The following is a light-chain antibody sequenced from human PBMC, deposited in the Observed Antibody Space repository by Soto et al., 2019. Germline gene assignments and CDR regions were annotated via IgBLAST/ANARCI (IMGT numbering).Light chain of an antibody. CDR1: QSVSNSY. CDR2: GAS. J-gene: IGKJ5*01. Sequence: EIVLTQSPGTLSLSPGERATPSCRASQSVSNSYLAWYQQIAGQAPRLLIYGASSRASGIPDRFSGSGSGTDFTLIISRLEPEDFAVYYCQQYGSSPSTFGQGTRLEIK. V-gene: IGKV3-20*01. CDR3: QQYGSSPST.